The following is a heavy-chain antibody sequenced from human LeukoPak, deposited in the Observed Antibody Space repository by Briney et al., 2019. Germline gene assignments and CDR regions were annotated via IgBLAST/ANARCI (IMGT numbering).Heavy chain of an antibody. CDR3: AKDWAVAGSYY. Sequence: GGSLRLSCAASGFTFSSYAMSWVRQAPGKGLEWVSAISGSGGSTYYAHSVKGRFTITRDNSKNTLHLQMNSLRAEDTAVYYCAKDWAVAGSYYWGQGTLVTVSS. V-gene: IGHV3-23*01. CDR1: GFTFSSYA. J-gene: IGHJ4*02. CDR2: ISGSGGST. D-gene: IGHD6-19*01.